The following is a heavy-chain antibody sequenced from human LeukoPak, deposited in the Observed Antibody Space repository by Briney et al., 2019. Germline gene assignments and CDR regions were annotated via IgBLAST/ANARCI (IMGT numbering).Heavy chain of an antibody. CDR1: GFTFSSYA. CDR3: AKETRGGSYGILDY. J-gene: IGHJ4*02. CDR2: ISSNGGGT. D-gene: IGHD3-16*01. V-gene: IGHV3-23*01. Sequence: GGSLRLSCAASGFTFSSYAMTWVRQAPGKGLDWVSTISSNGGGTYYADSVRGRFTISRDNSKNTLYLQMNSLRAEDTAVYYCAKETRGGSYGILDYWGQGTLVTVSP.